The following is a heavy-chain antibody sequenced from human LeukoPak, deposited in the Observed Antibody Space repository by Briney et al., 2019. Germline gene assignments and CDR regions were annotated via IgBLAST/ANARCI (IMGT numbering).Heavy chain of an antibody. Sequence: SETLSLTCTVSGGSISSYYWSWIRQPPGKGLEWIGYIYYSGSTNYNPSLKSRVTISVDTSKNQFSLKLSSVTAADTTVYYCARSRDGYNYYFDNWGQGTLVTVSS. V-gene: IGHV4-59*08. CDR1: GGSISSYY. D-gene: IGHD5-24*01. CDR3: ARSRDGYNYYFDN. CDR2: IYYSGST. J-gene: IGHJ4*02.